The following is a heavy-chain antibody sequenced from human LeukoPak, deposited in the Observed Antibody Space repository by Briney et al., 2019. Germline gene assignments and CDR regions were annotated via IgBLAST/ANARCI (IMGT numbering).Heavy chain of an antibody. V-gene: IGHV3-7*01. D-gene: IGHD2-8*01. CDR2: IKQDGSEK. CDR3: ARPYEGSGYDIVLMVYAIGAAAPPDY. Sequence: HPGGSLRLSCAASGFTFSSYWMSWVRQAPGKGLEWVANIKQDGSEKYYVDSVKGRFTISRDNAKNSLYLQMNSLRAEDTAVYYCARPYEGSGYDIVLMVYAIGAAAPPDYWGQGTLVTVSS. J-gene: IGHJ4*02. CDR1: GFTFSSYW.